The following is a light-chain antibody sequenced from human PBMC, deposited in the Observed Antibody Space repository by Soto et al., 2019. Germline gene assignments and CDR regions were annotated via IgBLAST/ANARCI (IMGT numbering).Light chain of an antibody. CDR3: QQYNAWPPT. J-gene: IGKJ1*01. Sequence: EIVMTQSPATLSASPGERATLSCRASQSVRSNLAWYQQKPGQAPRLLIYGASTRATGIPARFSGSGSGTEFTLSIGSLQSEDFAVYYCQQYNAWPPTFGQGTKADIK. CDR1: QSVRSN. V-gene: IGKV3-15*01. CDR2: GAS.